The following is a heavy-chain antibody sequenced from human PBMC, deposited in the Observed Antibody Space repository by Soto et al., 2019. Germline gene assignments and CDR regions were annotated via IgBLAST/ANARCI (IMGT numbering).Heavy chain of an antibody. J-gene: IGHJ5*02. D-gene: IGHD3-10*01. Sequence: SVKVSCKASGGTFSSYAISWVRQAPGQGLEWMGGIIPIFGTANYAQKFQGRVTITADESTSTAYMELSSLRPEDTAVYYCAREEYYYGSGSFYRFDPWGQGTLVTVSS. CDR2: IIPIFGTA. CDR1: GGTFSSYA. V-gene: IGHV1-69*13. CDR3: AREEYYYGSGSFYRFDP.